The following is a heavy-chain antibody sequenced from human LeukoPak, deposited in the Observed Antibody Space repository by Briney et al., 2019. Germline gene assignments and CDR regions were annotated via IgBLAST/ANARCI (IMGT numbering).Heavy chain of an antibody. CDR3: ARHAPYYYDSSGYRLFDY. CDR2: IYPGDSDT. Sequence: GESLKISCKGSGYSFTNYWIGWVHQMPGKGLEWMGNIYPGDSDTRYSPSFQGQVTISADKSISTAYLQWSSLKASDTAMYYCARHAPYYYDSSGYRLFDYWGQGTLVTVSS. CDR1: GYSFTNYW. J-gene: IGHJ4*02. D-gene: IGHD3-22*01. V-gene: IGHV5-51*07.